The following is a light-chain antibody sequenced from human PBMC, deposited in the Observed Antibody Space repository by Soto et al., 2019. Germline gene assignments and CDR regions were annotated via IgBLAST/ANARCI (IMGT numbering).Light chain of an antibody. J-gene: IGLJ3*02. Sequence: QLVLTQPASVSGSPRQSITISCTGTSSDVGGYNYVSWYQQHPGKAPKVIIYEVSNRPSGVSNRFSGSKSGNTASLTISGLQAEDEADYYCSSYTSSSAWVFGGGTQLTVL. CDR3: SSYTSSSAWV. V-gene: IGLV2-14*01. CDR2: EVS. CDR1: SSDVGGYNY.